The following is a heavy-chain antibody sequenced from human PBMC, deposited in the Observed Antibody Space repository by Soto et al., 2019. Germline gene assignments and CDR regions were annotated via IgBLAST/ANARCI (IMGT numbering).Heavy chain of an antibody. CDR2: IDTHSGDT. J-gene: IGHJ5*02. CDR3: ARDKMRFFLGTPRFNWFDP. CDR1: GYTFNEYG. Sequence: GASVKVSCKSSGYTFNEYGIHWVRQAPGQRPEWMGWIDTHSGDTRYSQRFQDRLTLTRETSANTVYMNLGSLRPEDTAVYFCARDKMRFFLGTPRFNWFDPWGQGTLVTVS. D-gene: IGHD3-3*01. V-gene: IGHV1-3*04.